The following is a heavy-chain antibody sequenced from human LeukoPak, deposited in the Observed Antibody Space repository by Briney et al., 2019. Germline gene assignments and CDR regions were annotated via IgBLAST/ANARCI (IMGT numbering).Heavy chain of an antibody. Sequence: PSQTLSLTCTVSGGSISSGGYYWSWLRQHPGQGLEWIGYIYYSGSTYYNPSLKSRVTISVDTSKNQFSLKLSSVTAADTAVYYCARGGYSNADIIDYWGQGTLVTVSS. CDR2: IYYSGST. J-gene: IGHJ4*02. CDR1: GGSISSGGYY. V-gene: IGHV4-31*03. D-gene: IGHD4-11*01. CDR3: ARGGYSNADIIDY.